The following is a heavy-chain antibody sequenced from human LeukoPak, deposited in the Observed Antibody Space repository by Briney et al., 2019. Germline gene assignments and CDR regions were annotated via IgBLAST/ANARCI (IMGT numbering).Heavy chain of an antibody. CDR2: INPSGGST. J-gene: IGHJ4*02. D-gene: IGHD6-25*01. Sequence: GASVKVFCKASGYTFTSYYMHWVRQAPGQGLEWMGLINPSGGSTSYAQRFQGRVTMTRDTSTSTVYMELSSLRSEDTAVYYCARAAISGYDYWGQGTLVTVSS. CDR1: GYTFTSYY. CDR3: ARAAISGYDY. V-gene: IGHV1-46*01.